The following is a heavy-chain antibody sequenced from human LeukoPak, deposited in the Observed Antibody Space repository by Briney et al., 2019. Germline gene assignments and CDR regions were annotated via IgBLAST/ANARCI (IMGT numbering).Heavy chain of an antibody. Sequence: PGGSLRLSCAASGFTFSNAWMSWVRQAPGKGLEWVGRIKSKTDGGTTDYAAPVKGRFTISRDDSKNTLYLQMNSLKTEDTAVYYCTTEYDSSGYFDYWGQGTLVTVSS. V-gene: IGHV3-15*01. CDR1: GFTFSNAW. D-gene: IGHD3-22*01. CDR2: IKSKTDGGTT. CDR3: TTEYDSSGYFDY. J-gene: IGHJ4*02.